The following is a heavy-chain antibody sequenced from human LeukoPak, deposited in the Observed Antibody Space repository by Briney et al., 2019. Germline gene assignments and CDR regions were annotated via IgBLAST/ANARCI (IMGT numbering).Heavy chain of an antibody. Sequence: ASVTVSCTASGYTFTSYYMHWVRQAPGQGLEWMGIINPSGGSTSYAQKFQGRVTMTRDTSTSTVYMELSSLRSEDTAVHYCARDSPIRYYDFWSGYEDSDYWGQGTLVTVSS. CDR1: GYTFTSYY. CDR3: ARDSPIRYYDFWSGYEDSDY. D-gene: IGHD3-3*01. J-gene: IGHJ4*02. V-gene: IGHV1-46*01. CDR2: INPSGGST.